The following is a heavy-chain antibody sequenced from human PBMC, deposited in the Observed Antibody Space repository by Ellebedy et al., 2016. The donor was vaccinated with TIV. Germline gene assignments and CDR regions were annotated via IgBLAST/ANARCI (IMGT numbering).Heavy chain of an antibody. Sequence: GGSLRLSXATSGFTFSQFAVHWVHQALGKGLEWVAVISNDGTNEHYADSVKGRFTVSRDNSRKTVSLQMTSLRDDDTAVYYCARDGSCGGGKCYSGLPDFWGQGTLVTVSS. D-gene: IGHD2-15*01. V-gene: IGHV3-30-3*01. CDR1: GFTFSQFA. CDR2: ISNDGTNE. CDR3: ARDGSCGGGKCYSGLPDF. J-gene: IGHJ4*02.